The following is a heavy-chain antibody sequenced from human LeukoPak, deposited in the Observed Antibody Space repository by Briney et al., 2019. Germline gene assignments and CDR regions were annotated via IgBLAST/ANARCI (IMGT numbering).Heavy chain of an antibody. CDR2: ISAYNGNT. Sequence: ASVKVSRKASGYTFTSYGISWVRQAPGQGLEWMGWISAYNGNTNYAQKLQGRVTMTTDTSTSTAYMELRSLRSDDTAVYYCARDHCSGGSCYFGFDYWGQGTLVTVSS. CDR1: GYTFTSYG. J-gene: IGHJ4*02. D-gene: IGHD2-15*01. V-gene: IGHV1-18*01. CDR3: ARDHCSGGSCYFGFDY.